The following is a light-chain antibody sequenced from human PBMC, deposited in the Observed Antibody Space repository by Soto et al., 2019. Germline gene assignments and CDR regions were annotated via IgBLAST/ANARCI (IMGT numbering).Light chain of an antibody. J-gene: IGKJ1*01. CDR1: QSVTSN. Sequence: EVVMTQSPGAVSVSPGERATLSCRASQSVTSNVAWYQQKPGQAPRLLIYRASARATGVPARFSGSGSGTEFTLTISSLQSEDFGIDYCQQYDYWWTFGQGTKVDIK. V-gene: IGKV3-15*01. CDR2: RAS. CDR3: QQYDYWWT.